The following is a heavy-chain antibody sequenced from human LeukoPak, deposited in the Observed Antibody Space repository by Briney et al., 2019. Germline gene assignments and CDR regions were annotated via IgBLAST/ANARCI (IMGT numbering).Heavy chain of an antibody. J-gene: IGHJ2*01. Sequence: GGSLRLSCAASGFTFDDYAMHWVRQAPGKGLVWVSRISGDGSSTNYADSVKGRVTISRDNAKNTLYLQMNSLRAEDTAVYYCARTYLVGWYFDLWGRGTLVTVSS. D-gene: IGHD3-16*01. CDR3: ARTYLVGWYFDL. V-gene: IGHV3-74*01. CDR2: ISGDGSST. CDR1: GFTFDDYA.